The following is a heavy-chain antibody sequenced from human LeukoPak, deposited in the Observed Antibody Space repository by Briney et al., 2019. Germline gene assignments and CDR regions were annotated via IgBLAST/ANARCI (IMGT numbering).Heavy chain of an antibody. CDR3: ARGGRLRYCSGGSCYPPDY. V-gene: IGHV1-69*13. CDR2: IIPIFGTA. CDR1: GGTFSSYA. D-gene: IGHD2-15*01. J-gene: IGHJ4*02. Sequence: SATVSFTASGGTFSSYAISWVRQAPGQGLEWMGGIIPIFGTANYAQKFQGRVTITADESTSTAYMELSSLRSEDTAVYYCARGGRLRYCSGGSCYPPDYWGQGTLVTVSS.